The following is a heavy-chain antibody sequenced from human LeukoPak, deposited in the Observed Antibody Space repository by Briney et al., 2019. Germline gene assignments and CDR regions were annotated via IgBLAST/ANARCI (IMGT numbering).Heavy chain of an antibody. J-gene: IGHJ6*03. V-gene: IGHV4-4*07. CDR3: AXLSGQLDYYYYYMDV. D-gene: IGHD6-13*01. CDR1: GGSISSYY. Sequence: PSETLSLTCTVSGGSISSYYWSWIRQPAGKGLEWIGRIYTSGSTNYNPSLKSRVTMSVDTSKNQFSLKLSSVTAADTAVYYCAXLSGQLDYYYYYMDVWGKGTTVTVSS. CDR2: IYTSGST.